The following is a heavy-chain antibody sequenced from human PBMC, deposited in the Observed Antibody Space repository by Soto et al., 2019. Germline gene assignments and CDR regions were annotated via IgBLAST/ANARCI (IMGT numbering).Heavy chain of an antibody. CDR2: MSPSSGNT. J-gene: IGHJ6*02. CDR3: ARVGGQLFGDHGMDV. Sequence: QVQLVQSGAEVKKPGASVKVSCKASGYTFTTYEINWVRQVPGQGLEWMGWMSPSSGNTGYVDQFRGRVTMTSNTSMTTAYMELSSLRSEDTAGYYFARVGGQLFGDHGMDVWGQGTTVTVSS. V-gene: IGHV1-8*01. D-gene: IGHD3-10*01. CDR1: GYTFTTYE.